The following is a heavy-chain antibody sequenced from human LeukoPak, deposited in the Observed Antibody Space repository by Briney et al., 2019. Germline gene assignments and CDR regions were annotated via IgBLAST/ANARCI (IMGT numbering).Heavy chain of an antibody. CDR1: GGSISSSSYY. J-gene: IGHJ4*02. CDR3: ARDLFRLEPKYYFDY. D-gene: IGHD1-1*01. Sequence: PSETLPLTCTVSGGSISSSSYYWGWIRQPPGKGLEWIGSIYYSGSTYYNPSLKSRVTISVDTSKNQFSLKLSSVTAADTAVYYCARDLFRLEPKYYFDYWGQGTLVTVSS. V-gene: IGHV4-39*07. CDR2: IYYSGST.